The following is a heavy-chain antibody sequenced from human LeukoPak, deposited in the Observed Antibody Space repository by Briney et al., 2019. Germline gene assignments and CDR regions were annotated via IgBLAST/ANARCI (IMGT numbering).Heavy chain of an antibody. CDR3: ARGTDYYDSSGYYSYHY. CDR1: GFNFDDYG. CDR2: INWNGGST. V-gene: IGHV3-20*04. Sequence: GGSLRLSCAASGFNFDDYGMSWVRQAPGKGLEWVSGINWNGGSTGYADSVKGRFTISRDNAKNSLYLQMNSLRAEDTALYYCARGTDYYDSSGYYSYHYWGQGTLVTVSS. D-gene: IGHD3-22*01. J-gene: IGHJ4*02.